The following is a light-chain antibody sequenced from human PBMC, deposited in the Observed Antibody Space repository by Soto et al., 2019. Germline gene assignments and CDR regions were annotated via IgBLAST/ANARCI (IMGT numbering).Light chain of an antibody. CDR1: QDIRSW. V-gene: IGKV1-12*01. J-gene: IGKJ1*01. CDR3: QQLIRFPTK. CDR2: AAS. Sequence: DIQMTQSPSSVSASVGDRVTITCRASQDIRSWLAWHQQKPGKAPKLLIYAASSLQSGVPPRFSGTGSGTNFTLTISSLQPEDFATYYCQQLIRFPTKFGQGTKVDIK.